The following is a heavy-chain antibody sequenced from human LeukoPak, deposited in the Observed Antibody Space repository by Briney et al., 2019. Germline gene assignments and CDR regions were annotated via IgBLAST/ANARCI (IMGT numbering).Heavy chain of an antibody. D-gene: IGHD3-10*01. J-gene: IGHJ6*02. CDR3: ARDHVLLWFGELLTYGMDV. V-gene: IGHV1-2*02. CDR1: GYTFTGYY. Sequence: ASVKVSCKASGYTFTGYYIHWVRQAPGQGLEWMGWINTNSGGTNYAQKFQGRVTMTRDTSISTAYMELSSLRSEDTAVYYCARDHVLLWFGELLTYGMDVWGQGTTVTVSS. CDR2: INTNSGGT.